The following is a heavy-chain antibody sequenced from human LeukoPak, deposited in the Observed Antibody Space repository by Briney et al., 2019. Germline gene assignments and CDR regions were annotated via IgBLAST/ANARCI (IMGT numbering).Heavy chain of an antibody. CDR1: GFTFSSYE. CDR3: ARSFGY. J-gene: IGHJ4*02. V-gene: IGHV3-48*03. CDR2: ISSSGTTI. Sequence: GGSLRLSCAASGFTFSSYEMNWVRQAPGKGLEWVSKISSSGTTIYYTDSVKGRFTISRDNTKNSLYLQMNSLRGEDTAIYYCARSFGYWGQGTLVTVSS.